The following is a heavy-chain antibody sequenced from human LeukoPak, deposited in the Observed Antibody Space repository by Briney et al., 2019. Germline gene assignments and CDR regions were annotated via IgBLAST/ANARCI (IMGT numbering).Heavy chain of an antibody. CDR2: ISGSSRPI. Sequence: GGSLRLSCAASGFTFNSYSMNWVRQAPGRGLEWVSYISGSSRPIYYADSVKGRFTISRDNAKNSLYLQMNSLRAEDTAVYYCARDYSYGFLNWGQGTLVTVSS. J-gene: IGHJ4*02. CDR3: ARDYSYGFLN. CDR1: GFTFNSYS. D-gene: IGHD5-18*01. V-gene: IGHV3-48*01.